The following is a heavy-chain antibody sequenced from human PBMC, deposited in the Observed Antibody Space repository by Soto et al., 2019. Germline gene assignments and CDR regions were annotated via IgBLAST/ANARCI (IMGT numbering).Heavy chain of an antibody. CDR2: ISAYNGNT. V-gene: IGHV1-18*01. J-gene: IGHJ4*02. CDR1: GYTFTSYG. D-gene: IGHD4-17*01. Sequence: ASLKVSCKASGYTFTSYGISWVRQAPGQGLEWMGWISAYNGNTNYAQKLQGRVTMTTDTSTSTAYMELRSLRSDDTAVYYCARDVGRGMPTVTTHYWGQGTLVTVSS. CDR3: ARDVGRGMPTVTTHY.